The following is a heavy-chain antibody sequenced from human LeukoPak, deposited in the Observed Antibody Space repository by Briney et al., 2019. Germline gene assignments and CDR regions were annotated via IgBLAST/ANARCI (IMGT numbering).Heavy chain of an antibody. J-gene: IGHJ4*02. V-gene: IGHV3-72*01. CDR2: SRGKANSYTT. CDR3: VRIAGGNYYFDY. D-gene: IGHD3-16*01. Sequence: GGSLRLSCAASGFTLSDHYMDWVRQAPGKGLEWFGRSRGKANSYTTEYAASVKGRFTVSRDDSKISLYLQMNSLKAEDTAVYYCVRIAGGNYYFDYWGQGTLVTVSS. CDR1: GFTLSDHY.